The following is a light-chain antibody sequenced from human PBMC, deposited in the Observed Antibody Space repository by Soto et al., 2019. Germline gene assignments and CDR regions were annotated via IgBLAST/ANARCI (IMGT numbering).Light chain of an antibody. CDR1: QSVSSY. V-gene: IGKV3-11*01. J-gene: IGKJ1*01. Sequence: EIVLTQSPATLSLSPGERATLSCRASQSVSSYLAWYQQKPGQAPRLLIYDASNRAPGIPARFSGSGSGTDFTLTISSLEPEDFAVYYCQQRSDWPITFGQGTKVDI. CDR2: DAS. CDR3: QQRSDWPIT.